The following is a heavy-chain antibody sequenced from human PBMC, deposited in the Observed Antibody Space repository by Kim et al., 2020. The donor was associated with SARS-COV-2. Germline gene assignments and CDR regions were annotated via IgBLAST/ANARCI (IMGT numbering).Heavy chain of an antibody. D-gene: IGHD1-7*01. CDR2: ISGSGGST. Sequence: GGSLRLSCAASGFTFSSYAMSWVRQAPGKGLEWVSAISGSGGSTYYADSVKGRXTISXDNSKNTLYLQMNSLRAEDTAVYYCXXDLXTGTTHGNFDYWGQGTXXXVSS. CDR3: XXDLXTGTTHGNFDY. V-gene: IGHV3-23*01. J-gene: IGHJ4*02. CDR1: GFTFSSYA.